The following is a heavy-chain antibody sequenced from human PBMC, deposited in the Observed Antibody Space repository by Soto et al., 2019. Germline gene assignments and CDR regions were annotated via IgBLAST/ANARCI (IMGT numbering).Heavy chain of an antibody. V-gene: IGHV3-15*07. Sequence: EVQLVESGGGLVKPGGSLRLSCAASGFSFSNVWMNWVRQAPGKGLEWVGRIKKKIEGGITEYAAAVKGRFSISREDSKNKLFLQLNRLKTEDTAVYYCTTRVITTNDYWGQGTLVTVSS. J-gene: IGHJ4*02. CDR1: GFSFSNVW. D-gene: IGHD3-22*01. CDR2: IKKKIEGGIT. CDR3: TTRVITTNDY.